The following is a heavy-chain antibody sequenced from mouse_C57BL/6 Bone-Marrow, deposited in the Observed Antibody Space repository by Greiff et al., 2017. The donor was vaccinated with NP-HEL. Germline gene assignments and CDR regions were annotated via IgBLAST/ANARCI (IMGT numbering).Heavy chain of an antibody. CDR1: GYTFTTYW. J-gene: IGHJ3*01. D-gene: IGHD1-1*01. Sequence: VQLQQPGAELVKPGASVKLSCKASGYTFTTYWMQWVKQRPGQGLEWIGEIDPSDGYTNYNQKFKGTATLTVDTSSSTAYMQLSSRTSEDSAVYYCARKAYYGRSYEFAYWGQGTLVTVSA. V-gene: IGHV1-50*01. CDR2: IDPSDGYT. CDR3: ARKAYYGRSYEFAY.